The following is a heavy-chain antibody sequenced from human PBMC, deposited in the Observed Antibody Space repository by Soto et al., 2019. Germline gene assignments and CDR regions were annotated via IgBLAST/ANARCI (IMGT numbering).Heavy chain of an antibody. Sequence: VASVNVSCKTSGYTFTGYYMHWVRQAPGQGLEWMGWINPNSGGTNYAQKFQGRVTMTRDTSISTAYMELSRLRSDDTAVYYCARLTVPLDIVVLPAASYDYWGQGTLVTVSS. V-gene: IGHV1-2*02. CDR1: GYTFTGYY. CDR2: INPNSGGT. D-gene: IGHD2-2*01. CDR3: ARLTVPLDIVVLPAASYDY. J-gene: IGHJ4*02.